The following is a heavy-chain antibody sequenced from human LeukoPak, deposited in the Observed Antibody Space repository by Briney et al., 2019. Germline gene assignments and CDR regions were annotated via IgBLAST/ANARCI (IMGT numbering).Heavy chain of an antibody. D-gene: IGHD3-3*01. CDR1: GFTFDDYG. CDR3: AKDEGTMFGVVDY. CDR2: ISGSGGST. V-gene: IGHV3-23*01. Sequence: GGSLRLSCAASGFTFDDYGMSWVRQAPGKGLEWVSAISGSGGSTYYADSVKGRFTISRDHSKNTLYLQVNILNAEDTAVYYSAKDEGTMFGVVDYWGQGTMVTVSS. J-gene: IGHJ4*02.